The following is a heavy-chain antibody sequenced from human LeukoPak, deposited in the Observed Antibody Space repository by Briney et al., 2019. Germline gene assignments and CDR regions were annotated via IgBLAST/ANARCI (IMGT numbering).Heavy chain of an antibody. CDR2: IIPIIGTV. Sequence: SVKVSCKASGYTFSSCAISWVRQAPGQGLEWMGGIIPIIGTVNYAQKFQGRVTITADESTSTAYMELSSLRSEDTAVYYCATVRGSGWHFDYWGQGTLVTVSS. CDR1: GYTFSSCA. J-gene: IGHJ4*02. CDR3: ATVRGSGWHFDY. V-gene: IGHV1-69*13. D-gene: IGHD6-19*01.